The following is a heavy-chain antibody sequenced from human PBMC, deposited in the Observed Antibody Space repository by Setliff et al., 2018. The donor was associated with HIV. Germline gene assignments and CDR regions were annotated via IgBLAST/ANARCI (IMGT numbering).Heavy chain of an antibody. CDR1: GYTFTAYY. D-gene: IGHD3-22*01. CDR2: SIPIYGTA. J-gene: IGHJ6*03. Sequence: ASVKVSCKAYGYTFTAYYMHWVRQAPGQGLEWMGGSIPIYGTANYAQKFQGRVTITADESTSTAYMELSSLRSEDTAVYYCASGLYYDSSGYLYYYYMDVWGKGTTVTVSS. V-gene: IGHV1-69*13. CDR3: ASGLYYDSSGYLYYYYMDV.